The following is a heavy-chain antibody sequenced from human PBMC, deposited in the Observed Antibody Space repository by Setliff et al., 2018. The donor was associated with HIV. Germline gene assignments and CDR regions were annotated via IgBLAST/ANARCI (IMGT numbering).Heavy chain of an antibody. V-gene: IGHV4-4*07. Sequence: PSETLSLTCTVSGGSINYYYWNWIRQPAGKGLEWLGRIHSNGNTNFNPSLKSRINMSVDMSKNQVSMKLTSVTAADTALYYCARGRNAVGDWFDPWGQGIQVTVSS. CDR1: GGSINYYY. CDR3: ARGRNAVGDWFDP. J-gene: IGHJ5*02. CDR2: IHSNGNT. D-gene: IGHD1-26*01.